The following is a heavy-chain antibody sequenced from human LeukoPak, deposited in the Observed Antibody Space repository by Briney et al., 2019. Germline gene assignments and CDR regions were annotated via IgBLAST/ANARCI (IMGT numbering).Heavy chain of an antibody. V-gene: IGHV7-4-1*02. CDR2: INTNTGNP. CDR1: GYTFTGYA. D-gene: IGHD6-19*01. J-gene: IGHJ5*02. CDR3: ARTSSGWYLGPVNWFDP. Sequence: ASVKVSCKASGYTFTGYAMNWVRQAPGQGLEWMGWINTNTGNPTYAQGFTGRFVFSLDTSVSTAYLHISNLKAEDTAVYYCARTSSGWYLGPVNWFDPWGQGTLVTVSS.